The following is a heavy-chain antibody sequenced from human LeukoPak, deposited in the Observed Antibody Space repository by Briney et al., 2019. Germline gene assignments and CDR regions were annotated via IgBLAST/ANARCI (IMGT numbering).Heavy chain of an antibody. D-gene: IGHD4-17*01. V-gene: IGHV3-33*01. CDR1: GFTFSSYG. J-gene: IGHJ4*02. CDR3: ARGPYGDYVDALDY. Sequence: GSLRLSCAASGFTFSSYGMHWVRPAPGKGLEWVAVIWYDGSNKYYADSVKGRFTISRDNSKNTLYLQMNSLRAEDTAVYYCARGPYGDYVDALDYWGQGTLVTVSS. CDR2: IWYDGSNK.